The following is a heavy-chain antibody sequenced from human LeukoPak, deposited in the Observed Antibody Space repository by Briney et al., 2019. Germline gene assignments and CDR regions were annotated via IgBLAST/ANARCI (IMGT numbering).Heavy chain of an antibody. V-gene: IGHV4-30-2*01. CDR3: ARGGYGDYGPLWFDP. D-gene: IGHD4-17*01. Sequence: SETLSLTCAVSGVSISSGGYSWSWIRQPPGKGLEWIGYIYHSGSTYYNPSLKSRVTISVDRSKNQFSLKLSSVTAADTAVYYCARGGYGDYGPLWFDPWGQGTLVTVSS. CDR1: GVSISSGGYS. J-gene: IGHJ5*02. CDR2: IYHSGST.